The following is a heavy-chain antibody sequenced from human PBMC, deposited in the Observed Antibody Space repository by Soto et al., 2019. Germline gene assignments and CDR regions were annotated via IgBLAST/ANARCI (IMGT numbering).Heavy chain of an antibody. CDR3: SSPPVYVSTGYFPATGPYVDY. D-gene: IGHD3-22*01. Sequence: PSETLSLTCTVSGGSINSYYWSWIRQPPGKGLEWIGYIYYSGSTNYNPSLKSRDTISVDTSKNQFSLKLSSVTAADTTVYYCSSPPVYVSTGYFPATGPYVDYWGQGSLVTVSS. CDR1: GGSINSYY. V-gene: IGHV4-59*01. J-gene: IGHJ4*02. CDR2: IYYSGST.